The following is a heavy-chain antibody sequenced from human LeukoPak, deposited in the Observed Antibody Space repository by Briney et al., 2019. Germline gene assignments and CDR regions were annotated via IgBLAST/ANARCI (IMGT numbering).Heavy chain of an antibody. V-gene: IGHV4-34*01. Sequence: SETLSLTCAVYGGSFSGYYWSWIRQPPGKGLEWIGEINHSGSTNYNPSLKSRVTMSVDTSKNQFSLKLSSVTAADTAVYYCARFRENYYYYYMDVWGKGTTVTVSS. CDR1: GGSFSGYY. J-gene: IGHJ6*03. CDR2: INHSGST. CDR3: ARFRENYYYYYMDV.